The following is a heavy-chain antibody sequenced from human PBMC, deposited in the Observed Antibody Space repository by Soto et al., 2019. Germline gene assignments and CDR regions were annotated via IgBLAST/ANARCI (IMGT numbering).Heavy chain of an antibody. J-gene: IGHJ4*02. Sequence: GGSLRLSCTASGFTFGDYAMSWVRQAPGKGLEWVAVISYDGSNKYYADSVKGRFTISRDNSKNTLYLQMNSLRAEDTAVYYCAKEYSSGFDYWGQGTLVTVSS. V-gene: IGHV3-30*04. CDR3: AKEYSSGFDY. CDR1: GFTFGDYA. D-gene: IGHD6-25*01. CDR2: ISYDGSNK.